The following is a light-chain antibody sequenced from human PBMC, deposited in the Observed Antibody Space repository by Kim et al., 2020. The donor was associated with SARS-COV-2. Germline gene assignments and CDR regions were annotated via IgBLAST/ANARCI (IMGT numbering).Light chain of an antibody. Sequence: ATINCKSSQSVLYSSNNKNCIVWYQQKPGQPPKVVIYWASTRKSGVPDRFSGSGSGTDFTLTISSLQAEDVAVYYCQQYYTTPYTFGQGTKLEIK. CDR2: WAS. CDR1: QSVLYSSNNKNC. CDR3: QQYYTTPYT. J-gene: IGKJ2*01. V-gene: IGKV4-1*01.